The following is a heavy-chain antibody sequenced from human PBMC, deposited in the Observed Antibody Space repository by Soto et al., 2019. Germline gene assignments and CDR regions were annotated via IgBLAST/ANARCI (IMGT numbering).Heavy chain of an antibody. CDR1: GFTFSTYS. CDR2: ISSSAVTI. CDR3: AREYCSTTSCLFDY. Sequence: GGSLRLSCAASGFTFSTYSMNWVRQAPGKGLEWVSYISSSAVTIHYADSVKGRFTISRDNAKNSLYLQMNSLTAEDTAVYYCAREYCSTTSCLFDYWGQGTMVTVSS. J-gene: IGHJ4*02. D-gene: IGHD2-2*01. V-gene: IGHV3-48*01.